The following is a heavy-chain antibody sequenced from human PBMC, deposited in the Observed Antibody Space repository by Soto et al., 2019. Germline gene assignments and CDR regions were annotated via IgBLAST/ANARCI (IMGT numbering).Heavy chain of an antibody. CDR2: IYYSGST. D-gene: IGHD3-22*01. J-gene: IGHJ3*02. CDR3: ARVKRVEVVVITPGAFDI. V-gene: IGHV4-31*03. Sequence: QVQLQESGPGLVKPSQTLSLTCTVSGGSISSGGYYWSWIRQHPGKGLEWIGYIYYSGSTYYNPSLKSRVTISVDTSKNQFSMKLSSVTAADTAVYYCARVKRVEVVVITPGAFDIWGQGTMVTVSS. CDR1: GGSISSGGYY.